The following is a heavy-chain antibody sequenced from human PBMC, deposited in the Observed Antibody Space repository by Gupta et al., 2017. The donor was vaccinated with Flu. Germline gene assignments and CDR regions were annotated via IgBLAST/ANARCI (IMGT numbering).Heavy chain of an antibody. Sequence: EVQLLESGGGLVQPGRSLRLSGTASGFTFGDYAMSWFRRAPGKGLEGVGFIRRKAYGGTTEYAASVKGRFTISRDDSKSTAYLQMNSLKTEDTAVYYCNRDRFARSSSPGNAFDIWGQGTMVTVSS. D-gene: IGHD6-13*01. CDR2: IRRKAYGGTT. V-gene: IGHV3-49*03. CDR3: NRDRFARSSSPGNAFDI. J-gene: IGHJ3*02. CDR1: GFTFGDYA.